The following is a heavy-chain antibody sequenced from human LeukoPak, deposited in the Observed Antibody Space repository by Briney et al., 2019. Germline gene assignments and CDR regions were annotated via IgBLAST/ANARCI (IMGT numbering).Heavy chain of an antibody. Sequence: SVKVSCKASGGTFSSYAISWVRQAPGQGLEWMGGIIPIFGTANYAQKFQGRVTITADKSTSTAYMELSSLRSEDTAVYYCARAYCSSTSCYEADYWGQGTLVTVSS. CDR1: GGTFSSYA. CDR3: ARAYCSSTSCYEADY. D-gene: IGHD2-2*01. V-gene: IGHV1-69*06. J-gene: IGHJ4*02. CDR2: IIPIFGTA.